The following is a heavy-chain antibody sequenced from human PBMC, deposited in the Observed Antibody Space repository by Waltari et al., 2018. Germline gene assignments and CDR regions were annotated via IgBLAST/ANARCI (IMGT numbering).Heavy chain of an antibody. CDR2: ISYSGIT. Sequence: QLLLQESGPGLVKPSETLSLTCAVSGGSIRSSTFYWGWVRQPPGKGLEWIGSISYSGITYYNPSLKSRVTISVDTSKNQFSLNLSSVTAADTSVYYCARVGPGVYWYFDLWGRGTLVRVSS. J-gene: IGHJ2*01. V-gene: IGHV4-39*01. CDR1: GGSIRSSTFY. CDR3: ARVGPGVYWYFDL. D-gene: IGHD1-26*01.